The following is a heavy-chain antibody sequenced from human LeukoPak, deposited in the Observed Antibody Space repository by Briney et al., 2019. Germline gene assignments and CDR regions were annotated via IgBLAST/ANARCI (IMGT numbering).Heavy chain of an antibody. CDR3: ARDLTYDFRIRGGY. CDR1: GFTFSDYS. J-gene: IGHJ4*02. D-gene: IGHD3/OR15-3a*01. Sequence: GGSLRLSCAASGFTFSDYSMSWVRQAPGKGLEWVSYISSSSSTIYYADSVKGRFTISRDNAKNSLYLQMNSLRDEDTAVYYGARDLTYDFRIRGGYWGEGTLVSVPS. CDR2: ISSSSSTI. V-gene: IGHV3-48*02.